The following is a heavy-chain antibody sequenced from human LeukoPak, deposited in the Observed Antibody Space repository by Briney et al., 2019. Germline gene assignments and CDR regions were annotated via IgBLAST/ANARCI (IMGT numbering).Heavy chain of an antibody. D-gene: IGHD1-26*01. CDR1: GGSISSSSYY. V-gene: IGHV4-39*07. Sequence: SETLSLTCTVSGGSISSSSYYWGWIRQPPGKGLEWIGSIYYSGSTYYNPSLKSRVTISVDTSKNQFSLKLSSVTAADTAVYYCARALPRGSYFDYWGQGTLVTVSS. CDR3: ARALPRGSYFDY. J-gene: IGHJ4*02. CDR2: IYYSGST.